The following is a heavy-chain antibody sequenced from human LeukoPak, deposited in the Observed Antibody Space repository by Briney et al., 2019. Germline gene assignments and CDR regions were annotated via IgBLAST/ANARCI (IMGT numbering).Heavy chain of an antibody. CDR3: ARMLTIAVAGTSSWFDL. CDR2: IIPIFGTA. D-gene: IGHD6-19*01. J-gene: IGHJ5*02. CDR1: GGTFSSYA. V-gene: IGHV1-69*05. Sequence: ASVKVSCKASGGTFSSYAISWVRPAPGQGLEWMGGIIPIFGTANYAQKFQGRVTITTDESTSTAYMELSSLRSEDTAVYYCARMLTIAVAGTSSWFDLWGQGTLVTVSS.